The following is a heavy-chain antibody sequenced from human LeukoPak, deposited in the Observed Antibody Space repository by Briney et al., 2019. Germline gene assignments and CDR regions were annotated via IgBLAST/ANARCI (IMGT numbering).Heavy chain of an antibody. V-gene: IGHV4-38-2*02. CDR2: IYHSGST. Sequence: SSETLSLTCTVSGYSISSGYYWGWIRQPPGKGLEWIGSIYHSGSTYYNPSLKSRVTISVDTSKNQFSLKLSSVTAADTAVYYCARDGGLAYSGEFDYWGRGTLVTVSS. CDR3: ARDGGLAYSGEFDY. CDR1: GYSISSGYY. J-gene: IGHJ4*02. D-gene: IGHD2-15*01.